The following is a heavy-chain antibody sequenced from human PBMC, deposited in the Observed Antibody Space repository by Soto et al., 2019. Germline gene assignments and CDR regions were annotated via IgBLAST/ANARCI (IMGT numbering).Heavy chain of an antibody. CDR3: ARKSSSSSWFDP. V-gene: IGHV1-18*01. CDR1: GYTFFTDG. CDR2: ISTYDGNT. D-gene: IGHD6-6*01. Sequence: GASVKVSCKASGYTFFTDGITWVRQAPGQGLEWMGWISTYDGNTDYAQKLQGRVSMTTDTSTRTAYMELRSLRSDDTAVYYCARKSSSSSWFDPWGLGTLVTVSS. J-gene: IGHJ5*02.